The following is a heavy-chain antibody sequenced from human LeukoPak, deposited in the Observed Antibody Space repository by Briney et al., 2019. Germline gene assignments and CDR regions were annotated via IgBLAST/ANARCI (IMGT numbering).Heavy chain of an antibody. V-gene: IGHV3-7*01. CDR1: GFTFSTSW. CDR3: ARDPSYGALDY. J-gene: IGHJ4*02. CDR2: MIYDGRLI. Sequence: PGGSLRLSCAASGFTFSTSWMSWVRQAPGKGLEWVANMIYDGRLIYYVDFVKGRFTISRDNAKNSLYLQMNSLRAEDTAVHYCARDPSYGALDYWGQGTLVTVSS. D-gene: IGHD4-17*01.